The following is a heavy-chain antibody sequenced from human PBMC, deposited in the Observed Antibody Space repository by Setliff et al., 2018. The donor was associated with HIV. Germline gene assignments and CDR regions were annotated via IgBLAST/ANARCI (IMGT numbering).Heavy chain of an antibody. J-gene: IGHJ4*02. CDR3: ARDRNYYDSSGYYANDY. Sequence: PGGSLRLSCAASGFTVSSNYMSWVRQAPGKGLEWVSVISYDGSNKYYADSVKGRFTISRDNSKNTLYLQMNSLRAEDTAVYYCARDRNYYDSSGYYANDYWGQGTLVTVSS. V-gene: IGHV3-30-3*01. CDR2: ISYDGSNK. D-gene: IGHD3-22*01. CDR1: GFTVSSNY.